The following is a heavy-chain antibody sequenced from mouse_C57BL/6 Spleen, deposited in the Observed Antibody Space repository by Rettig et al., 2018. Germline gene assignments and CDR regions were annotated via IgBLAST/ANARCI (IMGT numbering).Heavy chain of an antibody. CDR1: GFTFTDYY. V-gene: IGHV7-3*01. CDR3: ARYERNLYAMDY. Sequence: EVKLVESGGGLVQPGGSLSLSCAASGFTFTDYYMGGVRQPPGKALEWLGFIRNKANGYTTEYSASVKGRFTISRDNSQSILYLQMNALRAEDSATYYCARYERNLYAMDYWGQGTSVTVSS. CDR2: IRNKANGYTT. J-gene: IGHJ4*01.